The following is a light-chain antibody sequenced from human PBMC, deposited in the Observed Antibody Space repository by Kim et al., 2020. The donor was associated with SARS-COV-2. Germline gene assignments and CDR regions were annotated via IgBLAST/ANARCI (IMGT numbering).Light chain of an antibody. J-gene: IGLJ2*01. CDR2: DVS. Sequence: QSITISCTGTRSDVGGYNYVSWYQQHPGKAPKLVIYDVSNRPSGVSNRFSGSKSGNTASLTISGLQAEDEADYYCSSYTSSSTLVVFGGGTQLTVL. V-gene: IGLV2-14*03. CDR1: RSDVGGYNY. CDR3: SSYTSSSTLVV.